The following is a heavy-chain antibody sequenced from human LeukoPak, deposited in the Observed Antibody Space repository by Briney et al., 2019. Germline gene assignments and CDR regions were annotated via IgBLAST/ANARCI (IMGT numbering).Heavy chain of an antibody. J-gene: IGHJ6*02. V-gene: IGHV4-34*01. D-gene: IGHD1-26*01. CDR3: ARGSDSGTVDV. Sequence: SETLSLTCAVYGGSFSSYYWGWIRQPPGKGLEWIGEINHSGSTNYNPSLKSRVTISVDTSKNQFSLKLSSVTAADTAVYYCARGSDSGTVDVWGQGTTVTVSS. CDR2: INHSGST. CDR1: GGSFSSYY.